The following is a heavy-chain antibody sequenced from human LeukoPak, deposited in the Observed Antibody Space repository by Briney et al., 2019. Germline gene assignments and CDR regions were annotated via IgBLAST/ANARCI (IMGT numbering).Heavy chain of an antibody. CDR3: GKTTAGYSSGQKPAWPVDY. J-gene: IGHJ4*02. V-gene: IGHV3-23*01. CDR2: IFGSGGSP. CDR1: GFTFGSFA. D-gene: IGHD5-18*01. Sequence: GGSLRLSCEASGFTFGSFAMYWVRQAPGKGLDWIAGIFGSGGSPHYADSVKGLFTISRDNSKNTVYLQINSLGAEDTAVYYCGKTTAGYSSGQKPAWPVDYWGQGTLVTVSS.